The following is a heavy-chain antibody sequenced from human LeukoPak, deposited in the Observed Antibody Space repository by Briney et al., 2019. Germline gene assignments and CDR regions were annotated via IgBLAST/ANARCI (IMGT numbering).Heavy chain of an antibody. J-gene: IGHJ4*02. CDR3: ARQGTYSSAIGMCY. CDR2: INPSGGST. D-gene: IGHD6-19*01. Sequence: ASVKVSCKASGYTFNNHYMYWVRQAPGQGLEWMGVINPSGGSTSYAQKFQGRVTMTRDTSTRTVYMEVNSLRSEDTAVYYCARQGTYSSAIGMCYWGQGTLVTVSS. V-gene: IGHV1-46*02. CDR1: GYTFNNHY.